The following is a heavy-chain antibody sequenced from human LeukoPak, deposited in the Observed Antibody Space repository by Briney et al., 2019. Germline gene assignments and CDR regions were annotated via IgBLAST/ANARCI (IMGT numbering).Heavy chain of an antibody. V-gene: IGHV3-7*01. D-gene: IGHD6-13*01. J-gene: IGHJ3*02. CDR2: IKQDGSEK. Sequence: PGGSLRLSCAASGFTFSSYWMSWVRQAPGKGLEWVANIKQDGSEKYYVDSVKGRFTISRDNAKNSLYLQMNSLRAEDTAVYYCARVPMYSSSKGAFDIWGQGTMVTVSS. CDR1: GFTFSSYW. CDR3: ARVPMYSSSKGAFDI.